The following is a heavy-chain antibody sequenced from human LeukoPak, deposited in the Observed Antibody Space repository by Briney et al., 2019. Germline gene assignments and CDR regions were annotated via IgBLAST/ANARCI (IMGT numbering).Heavy chain of an antibody. J-gene: IGHJ4*02. CDR3: AKVIREVDMSYDY. D-gene: IGHD5-24*01. Sequence: GGSLRLSCAASGFAFSNYALSWVRQAPGKGLEWVSAIHYSGGSTYYADSVKGRFTISRDNSKNTLYLQMNSLRAEDTAVYYCAKVIREVDMSYDYWGQGALVTVSS. CDR1: GFAFSNYA. CDR2: IHYSGGST. V-gene: IGHV3-23*01.